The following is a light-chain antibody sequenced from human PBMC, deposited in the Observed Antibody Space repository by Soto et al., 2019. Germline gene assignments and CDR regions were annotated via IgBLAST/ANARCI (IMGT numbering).Light chain of an antibody. CDR3: QQSYIVSYT. Sequence: DIQMTQSPSSLSASLGYTVTITCRASQNIDIYLNWYQQQPRKAPRLLIYGASVLQSGVPSRFSGSGSETDFTLTISSLQPDDSATYFCQQSYIVSYTFGQGTRLEIK. V-gene: IGKV1-39*01. CDR2: GAS. J-gene: IGKJ5*01. CDR1: QNIDIY.